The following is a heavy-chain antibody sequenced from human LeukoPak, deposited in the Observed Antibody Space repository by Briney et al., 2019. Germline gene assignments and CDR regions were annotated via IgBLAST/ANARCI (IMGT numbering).Heavy chain of an antibody. V-gene: IGHV4-34*01. Sequence: SETLSLTCAVYGGSFSGYYWSWIRQPPGKGLEWIGEINHSGSTNYNPSLKSRVTISVDTSKNQFSLKLSSVTAADTAVYYCARDAAAAGKGIDYWGQGTLVTVSS. CDR1: GGSFSGYY. J-gene: IGHJ4*02. D-gene: IGHD6-13*01. CDR2: INHSGST. CDR3: ARDAAAAGKGIDY.